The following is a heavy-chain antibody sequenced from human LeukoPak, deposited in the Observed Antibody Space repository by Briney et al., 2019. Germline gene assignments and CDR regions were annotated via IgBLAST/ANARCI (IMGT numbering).Heavy chain of an antibody. CDR1: GFTFSIYA. CDR2: ISGSGGST. V-gene: IGHV3-23*01. CDR3: AKSRAITTINL. J-gene: IGHJ5*02. D-gene: IGHD3-22*01. Sequence: HPGGSLRLSCAASGFTFSIYAMSWVRQAPGKGLEWVSGISGSGGSTYYAYSVKGRFTISRDNSKDTLCLQMNSLRAEDTAVYYCAKSRAITTINLWGQGTLVVVSS.